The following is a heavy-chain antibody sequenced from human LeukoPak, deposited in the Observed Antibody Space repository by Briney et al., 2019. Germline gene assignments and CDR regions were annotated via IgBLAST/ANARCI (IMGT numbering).Heavy chain of an antibody. CDR2: ISGSGGST. V-gene: IGHV3-23*01. Sequence: GESLRLSSAASGFSFSSYSVNWVRQAPGKGLEWVSSISGSGGSTYYADSVKGRFTISRDNSKNTLDLQMNSLRAEDTAVYYCAKDGIYYGAGSYLTYWGQGTLVTDSS. J-gene: IGHJ4*02. CDR3: AKDGIYYGAGSYLTY. D-gene: IGHD3-10*01. CDR1: GFSFSSYS.